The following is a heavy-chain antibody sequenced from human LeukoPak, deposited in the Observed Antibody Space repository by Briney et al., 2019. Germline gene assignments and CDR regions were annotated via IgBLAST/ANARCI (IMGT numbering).Heavy chain of an antibody. CDR1: GYTFTGYH. Sequence: GASVKVSCKASGYTFTGYHMHWVRQAPGQGLEWMGWINPNSGGTNYAQKFQGWVTMTRDTSISTAYMELSRLRSDDTAVYYCARDRITMVRGVQNYYYYYGMDVWGKGTTVTVSS. CDR2: INPNSGGT. D-gene: IGHD3-10*01. J-gene: IGHJ6*04. CDR3: ARDRITMVRGVQNYYYYYGMDV. V-gene: IGHV1-2*04.